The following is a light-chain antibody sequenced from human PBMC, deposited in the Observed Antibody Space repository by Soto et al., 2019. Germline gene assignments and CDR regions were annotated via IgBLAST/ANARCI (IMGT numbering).Light chain of an antibody. CDR3: QQYDTPPGT. Sequence: EVMLTQSPGTLSLSPGERATLSCRASQSVSSNYLAWYQQKSGQAPRLLIYGASNRATGIPDRFSGSGSGKDFTPTIRSREPEDFAVYYCQQYDTPPGTSGKGTKV. V-gene: IGKV3-20*01. CDR2: GAS. CDR1: QSVSSNY. J-gene: IGKJ1*01.